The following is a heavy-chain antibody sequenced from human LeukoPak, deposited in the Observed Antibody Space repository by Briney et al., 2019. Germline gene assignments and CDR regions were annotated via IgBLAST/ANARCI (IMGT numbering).Heavy chain of an antibody. CDR1: RYSFTSYW. D-gene: IGHD2-15*01. Sequence: GESLKISCKGSRYSFTSYWIAWVRPMPGKGLEWMGLIYPGDSDTRYSPSFRGQVTISADKSISTAYLQWSSLKASDTAIYYCARPLEVVAANDAFNIWGPGTMVIVSS. J-gene: IGHJ3*02. V-gene: IGHV5-51*01. CDR3: ARPLEVVAANDAFNI. CDR2: IYPGDSDT.